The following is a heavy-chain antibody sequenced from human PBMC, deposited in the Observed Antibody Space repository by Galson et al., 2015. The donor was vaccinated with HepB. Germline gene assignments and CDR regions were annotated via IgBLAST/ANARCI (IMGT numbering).Heavy chain of an antibody. J-gene: IGHJ4*02. CDR2: IGSDGVST. Sequence: SLRLSCATSGFSVGSNLMCWVRQGPGKGLEYVSVIGSDGVSTYYPDSVKGRVTISRDNPENTLYLQMTSLRPEDTAFYYCVKNGIEYSNSGYFEVWGQGTLVIVSS. CDR1: GFSVGSNL. V-gene: IGHV3-64D*06. D-gene: IGHD4-11*01. CDR3: VKNGIEYSNSGYFEV.